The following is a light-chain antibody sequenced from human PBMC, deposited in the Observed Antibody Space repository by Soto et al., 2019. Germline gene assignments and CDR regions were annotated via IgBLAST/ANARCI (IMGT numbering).Light chain of an antibody. CDR1: LSVGISY. V-gene: IGKV3-20*01. Sequence: EVVLTQSPGTLSLSPGERPTLSCRASLSVGISYLAWYQQKPGQAPRLLIYGTSSRATGIPDRFSGSGSGTDFTLTIIRLDPEDFAVYYCQQCGISPLTFGGGTKVDIK. CDR2: GTS. J-gene: IGKJ4*01. CDR3: QQCGISPLT.